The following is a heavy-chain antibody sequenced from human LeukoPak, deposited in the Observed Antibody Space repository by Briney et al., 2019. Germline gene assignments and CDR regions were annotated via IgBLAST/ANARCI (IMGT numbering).Heavy chain of an antibody. D-gene: IGHD4-23*01. Sequence: SETLSLTCTVSGGSISSYYWSWIRQPPGKGLEWIGYIYYSGSTNYNPSLKRRVPVSVDTSKNQFSLKLSSVTAADTAVYYCARVEPTTVEIDYWGQGTLVTVSS. CDR2: IYYSGST. CDR3: ARVEPTTVEIDY. V-gene: IGHV4-59*01. J-gene: IGHJ4*02. CDR1: GGSISSYY.